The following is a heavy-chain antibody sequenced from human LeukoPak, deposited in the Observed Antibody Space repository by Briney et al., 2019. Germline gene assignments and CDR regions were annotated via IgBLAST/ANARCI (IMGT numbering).Heavy chain of an antibody. CDR1: GGTFSSYA. J-gene: IGHJ6*03. D-gene: IGHD3-10*01. Sequence: ASVKVSCKASGGTFSSYAISWVRQAPGQGLEWMGGIIPIFGTANYAQKFQGRVTITADKSTSTAYMELSSLRSEDTAVYYCARAVTMVRGVIGYYYMDVWGKGTTVTISS. V-gene: IGHV1-69*06. CDR3: ARAVTMVRGVIGYYYMDV. CDR2: IIPIFGTA.